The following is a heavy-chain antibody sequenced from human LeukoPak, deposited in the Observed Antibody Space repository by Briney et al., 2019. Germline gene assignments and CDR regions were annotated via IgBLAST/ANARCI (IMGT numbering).Heavy chain of an antibody. Sequence: LGGSLRLSCAASGFTFSSYAMHWVRQAPGKGLEWVAVISYDGSNKYYADSVKGRFTISRDNSKNTLYLQMNSLRAEDTAVYYCARAQARKQWLVPRTPHFDYWGQGTLVTVSS. J-gene: IGHJ4*02. CDR3: ARAQARKQWLVPRTPHFDY. D-gene: IGHD6-19*01. CDR2: ISYDGSNK. V-gene: IGHV3-30-3*01. CDR1: GFTFSSYA.